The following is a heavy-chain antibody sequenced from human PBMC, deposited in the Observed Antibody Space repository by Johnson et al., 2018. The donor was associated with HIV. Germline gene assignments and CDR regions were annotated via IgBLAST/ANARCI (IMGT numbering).Heavy chain of an antibody. V-gene: IGHV3-66*01. J-gene: IGHJ3*02. Sequence: VQLVESGGGLVQPGGSPRLSCAASGFIVSSNYMSWVRQGPGKGLEWVSVINSGGDTYYADSVKGRCTISRDNSKNTLYLQMNSLRAEDTAVYYCAKEGYCSSTSCYENAFDIWGQGTMVTVSS. CDR2: INSGGDT. CDR1: GFIVSSNY. D-gene: IGHD2-2*01. CDR3: AKEGYCSSTSCYENAFDI.